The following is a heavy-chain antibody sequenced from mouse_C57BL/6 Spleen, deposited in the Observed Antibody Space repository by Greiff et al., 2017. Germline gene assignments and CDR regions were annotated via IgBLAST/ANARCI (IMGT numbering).Heavy chain of an antibody. V-gene: IGHV1-58*01. CDR2: ICIGNGYT. D-gene: IGHD2-4*01. CDR1: GYTFTSYG. J-gene: IGHJ4*01. CDR3: ARRSYDDDERYAMDY. Sequence: EVQLQQSGAELVRPGSSVKMSCKTSGYTFTSYGINWVKQRPGQGLEWIGYICIGNGYTEYNEKFKGKATLTSDTSSSTAYMQLSSLTSEDSAIYFFARRSYDDDERYAMDYWGQGTSVTVSS.